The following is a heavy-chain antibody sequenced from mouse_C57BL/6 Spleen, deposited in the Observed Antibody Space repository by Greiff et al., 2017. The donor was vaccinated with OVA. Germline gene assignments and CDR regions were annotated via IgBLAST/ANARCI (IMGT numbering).Heavy chain of an antibody. CDR3: ARVKPHYFDY. Sequence: EVQLQESGPGLVKPSQSLSLTCSVTGYSITSGYYWNWIRQFPGNKLEWMGYISYDGSNNYNPSLKNRISITRDTSKNQFFLKLNSVTTEDTATYYCARVKPHYFDYWGQGTTLTVSS. CDR1: GYSITSGYY. J-gene: IGHJ2*01. V-gene: IGHV3-6*01. CDR2: ISYDGSN.